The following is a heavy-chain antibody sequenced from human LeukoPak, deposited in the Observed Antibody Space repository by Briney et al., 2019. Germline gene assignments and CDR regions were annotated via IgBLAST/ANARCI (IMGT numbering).Heavy chain of an antibody. CDR3: TTYPMVYAMNY. CDR2: IKSKTDGGTT. D-gene: IGHD2-8*01. Sequence: GGSLRLSCAASRFTSSSFWMSWVRQAPGKGLELVGRIKSKTDGGTTDYAAPVKGRFTISRDDSKNTLYLQMNSLKTEDTAVYYCTTYPMVYAMNYWGQGTLVTVSS. CDR1: RFTSSSFW. V-gene: IGHV3-15*01. J-gene: IGHJ4*02.